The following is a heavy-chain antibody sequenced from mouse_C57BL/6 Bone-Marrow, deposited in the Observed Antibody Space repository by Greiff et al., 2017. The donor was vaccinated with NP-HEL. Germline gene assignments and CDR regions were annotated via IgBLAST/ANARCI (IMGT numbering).Heavy chain of an antibody. V-gene: IGHV1-26*01. Sequence: EVQLQQSGPELVKPGASVKISCKASGYTFTDYYMNWVKQSHGKSLEWIGDINPNNGGTSYNQKFKGKATLTVDKSSSTAYMELRSLTSEDSAVYYCASHWEDSSDYWGQGTTLTVSS. CDR1: GYTFTDYY. CDR2: INPNNGGT. J-gene: IGHJ2*01. CDR3: ASHWEDSSDY. D-gene: IGHD3-2*02.